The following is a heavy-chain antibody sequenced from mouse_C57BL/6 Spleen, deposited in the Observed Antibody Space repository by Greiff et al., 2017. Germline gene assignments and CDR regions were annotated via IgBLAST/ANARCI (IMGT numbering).Heavy chain of an antibody. J-gene: IGHJ2*01. CDR2: IYPGDGDT. D-gene: IGHD4-1*01. CDR3: AREGLGKLTFDC. V-gene: IGHV1-82*01. CDR1: GYAFSSSW. Sequence: VQLQQSGPELVKPGASVKISCKASGYAFSSSWMNWVKQRPGKGLEWIGRIYPGDGDTNYNGKFKGKATLTADKSSSTAYMQISSLTSEDSAVYFCAREGLGKLTFDCWGQGTTLTVSS.